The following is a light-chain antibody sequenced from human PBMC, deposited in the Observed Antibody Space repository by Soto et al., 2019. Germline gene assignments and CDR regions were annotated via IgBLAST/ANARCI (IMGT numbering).Light chain of an antibody. CDR3: CSYAGSSTYA. J-gene: IGLJ1*01. CDR2: EGS. Sequence: QSALTQPASVSGSPGQSITISRTGTSSDVGSYNLVSWYQQHSGKAPKLMIYEGSKRPSGVSNRLSGSKSGNTASLTISGLQAEDEADYYCCSYAGSSTYAFGTGSKLTVL. CDR1: SSDVGSYNL. V-gene: IGLV2-23*01.